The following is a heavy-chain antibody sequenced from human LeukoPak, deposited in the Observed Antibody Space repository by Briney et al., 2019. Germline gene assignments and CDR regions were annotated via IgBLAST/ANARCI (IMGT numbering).Heavy chain of an antibody. J-gene: IGHJ4*02. D-gene: IGHD2-15*01. CDR1: GDSISSRSYY. V-gene: IGHV4-39*07. CDR2: IYYSEGT. Sequence: SETLSLTCTVSGDSISSRSYYWGWIRQPPGKGLEWIGSIYYSEGTYYNPSLKSRVTISIDTSKNQFSLKLNPVTAADTAVYYCARDRYCSGRSCYGPPDYWGQGVLVTVSS. CDR3: ARDRYCSGRSCYGPPDY.